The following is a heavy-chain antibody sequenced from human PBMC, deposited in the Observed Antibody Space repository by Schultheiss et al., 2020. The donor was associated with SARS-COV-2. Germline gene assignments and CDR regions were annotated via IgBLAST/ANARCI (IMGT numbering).Heavy chain of an antibody. CDR2: ISSSSSYI. CDR1: GFTFSSYG. J-gene: IGHJ4*02. Sequence: GGSLRLSCAASGFTFSSYGMHWVRQAPGKGLEWVSSISSSSSYIYYADSVKGRLTISRDNSKNTLYLQMNSLRAEDTAVYYCANGVTHANGGYWGQGTLVTVSS. CDR3: ANGVTHANGGY. D-gene: IGHD2-21*02. V-gene: IGHV3-21*04.